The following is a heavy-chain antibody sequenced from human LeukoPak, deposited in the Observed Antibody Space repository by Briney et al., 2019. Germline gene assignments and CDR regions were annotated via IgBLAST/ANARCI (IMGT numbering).Heavy chain of an antibody. D-gene: IGHD3-10*01. CDR2: ISGSGGST. J-gene: IGHJ3*02. V-gene: IGHV3-23*01. CDR3: AKGGRSRNDAFDI. CDR1: GFTFSTYA. Sequence: PGGSLRLSCAASGFTFSTYAMSWVRQAPGKGLEWVSAISGSGGSTYYADSVKGRFTISRDNSNNTPYLQMNSLRAGDTAVYYCAKGGRSRNDAFDIWGQGTMVTVSS.